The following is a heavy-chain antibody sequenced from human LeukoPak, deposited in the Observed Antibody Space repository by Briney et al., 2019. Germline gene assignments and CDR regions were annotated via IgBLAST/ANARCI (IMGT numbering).Heavy chain of an antibody. V-gene: IGHV4-38-2*02. CDR3: ARIPAMDFDY. CDR1: GYSISSGYY. D-gene: IGHD5-18*01. CDR2: INHSGST. Sequence: SETLSLTCTVSGYSISSGYYWSWIRQPPGKGLEWIGEINHSGSTYYNPSLKSRVTISVDTSKNQFSLKLSSVTAADTAVYYCARIPAMDFDYWGQGTLVTVPS. J-gene: IGHJ4*02.